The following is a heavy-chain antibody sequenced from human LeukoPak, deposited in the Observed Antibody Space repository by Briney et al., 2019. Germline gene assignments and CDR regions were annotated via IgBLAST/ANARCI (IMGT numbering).Heavy chain of an antibody. J-gene: IGHJ4*02. Sequence: PGRSLSLSCTASGFTYGDYAMSWVRQAPGKGLEWVGFIRSKAYGGTTEYAASVKGRFTISRDDSKSIAYLQMNSLKTEDTAVYYCTRVAYDYVWGSYRYIDYWGQGTLVTVSS. CDR3: TRVAYDYVWGSYRYIDY. D-gene: IGHD3-16*02. CDR2: IRSKAYGGTT. V-gene: IGHV3-49*04. CDR1: GFTYGDYA.